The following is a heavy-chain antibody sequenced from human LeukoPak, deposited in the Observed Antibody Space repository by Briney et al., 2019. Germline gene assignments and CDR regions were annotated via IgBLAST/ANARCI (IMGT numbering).Heavy chain of an antibody. D-gene: IGHD2-2*02. V-gene: IGHV3-30*02. CDR3: AKEGMRGYCSSTSCYIGLFDY. CDR1: GFTFSSYG. CDR2: IRYDGSNK. Sequence: GGSLRLSCAASGFTFSSYGMHWVRQAPGKGLEWVAFIRYDGSNKYYADSVKGRFTISRDNSKNTLYLQMNSLRAEDTAVYYCAKEGMRGYCSSTSCYIGLFDYWCQGTLVTVSS. J-gene: IGHJ4*02.